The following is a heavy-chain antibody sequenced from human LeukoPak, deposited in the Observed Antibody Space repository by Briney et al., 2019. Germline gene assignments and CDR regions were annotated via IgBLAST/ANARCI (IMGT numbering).Heavy chain of an antibody. CDR2: ISYDGGNK. CDR1: GFTFSSYA. Sequence: GGSLRLSCAASGFTFSSYAMHWVRQAPGKGLEWVAVISYDGGNKYYADSVKGRFTISRDNSKNTLYLQMNSLRAEDTAVYYCARDDPSGGIAVAGTSGMDVWGQGTTVTVSS. CDR3: ARDDPSGGIAVAGTSGMDV. V-gene: IGHV3-30-3*01. D-gene: IGHD6-19*01. J-gene: IGHJ6*02.